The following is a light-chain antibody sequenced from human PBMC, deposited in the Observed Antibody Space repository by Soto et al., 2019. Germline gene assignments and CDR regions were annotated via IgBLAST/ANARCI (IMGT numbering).Light chain of an antibody. J-gene: IGLJ2*01. Sequence: QAVVTQPPSVSGAPGQRVTISCTGRSSNIGAGYDVHWYQQLPGTAPKVLIYGNNNRPSGVPDRFSGSKSGTSASLAITGVQAEDEADYYCQSYDSSLSGVVFGGGTKLTVL. CDR1: SSNIGAGYD. CDR2: GNN. V-gene: IGLV1-40*01. CDR3: QSYDSSLSGVV.